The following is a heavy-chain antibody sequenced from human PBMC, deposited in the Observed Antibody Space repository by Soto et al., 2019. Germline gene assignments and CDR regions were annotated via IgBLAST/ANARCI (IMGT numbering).Heavy chain of an antibody. V-gene: IGHV3-23*01. J-gene: IGHJ4*02. Sequence: LRLSCAASRFTLSSYAMTWVRQAPGKGLEWVSTITSDGVSTYYADSVKGRFTISRGNSKNTLYLQINSLRAEDTAVYYCSKSGDGYWGQGTLVTVSS. CDR3: SKSGDGY. CDR1: RFTLSSYA. CDR2: ITSDGVST. D-gene: IGHD3-10*01.